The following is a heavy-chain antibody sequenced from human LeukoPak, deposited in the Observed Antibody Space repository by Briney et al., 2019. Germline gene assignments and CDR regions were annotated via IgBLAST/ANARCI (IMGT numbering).Heavy chain of an antibody. CDR1: GFTFSNYE. J-gene: IGHJ5*02. D-gene: IGHD3-22*01. V-gene: IGHV3-48*03. Sequence: PGGSLRLSCAASGFTFSNYEMNWVRQAPGKGLEWVSYISNSGSTTYYADSVKGRFTISRDNAKNSLYLQMNSLRAEDTAVYYCARGYDSNGYYQNWFDPWGQGTLVTVSS. CDR2: ISNSGSTT. CDR3: ARGYDSNGYYQNWFDP.